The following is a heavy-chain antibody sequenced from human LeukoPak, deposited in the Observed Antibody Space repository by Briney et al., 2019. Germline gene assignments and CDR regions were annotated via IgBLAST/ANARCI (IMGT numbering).Heavy chain of an antibody. J-gene: IGHJ3*02. Sequence: SETLSLTCAVSGDSISCGGYSWSWIRQPPGKGLEWIGYIYHSGSTYYNPSLKSRVTISVDRSKNQFSLKLSSVTAADTAVYYCARYCSGGSCYRDAFDIWGQGTMVTVSS. V-gene: IGHV4-30-2*01. CDR1: GDSISCGGYS. CDR2: IYHSGST. D-gene: IGHD2-15*01. CDR3: ARYCSGGSCYRDAFDI.